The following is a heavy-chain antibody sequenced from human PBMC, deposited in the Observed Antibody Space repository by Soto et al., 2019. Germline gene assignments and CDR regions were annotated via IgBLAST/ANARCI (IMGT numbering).Heavy chain of an antibody. V-gene: IGHV1-18*01. CDR3: ARSRRTSSTSCYDY. J-gene: IGHJ4*02. D-gene: IGHD2-2*01. CDR2: ISAYNGNT. Sequence: GASVKVSCKASGYTFTSYGISWVRQAPGQGLEWMGWISAYNGNTNYAQKLQGRVTMTTDTSTSTAYMELRSLRSDDTAVYYCARSRRTSSTSCYDYWGQGTLVTVSS. CDR1: GYTFTSYG.